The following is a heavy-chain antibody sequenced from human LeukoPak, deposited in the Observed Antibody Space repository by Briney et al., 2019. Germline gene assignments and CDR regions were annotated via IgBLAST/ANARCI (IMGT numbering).Heavy chain of an antibody. CDR2: IYYSGST. Sequence: KTSETLSFTCTVSGGSISSGDYYWSWIRQPPGKGLEWIGYIYYSGSTYYNPSLKSRVTISVDTSKNQFSLKLSSVTAADTAVYYCAREIGDYYGSGRSRTPDNWFDPWGQGTLVTVSS. D-gene: IGHD3-10*01. J-gene: IGHJ5*02. CDR3: AREIGDYYGSGRSRTPDNWFDP. V-gene: IGHV4-30-4*01. CDR1: GGSISSGDYY.